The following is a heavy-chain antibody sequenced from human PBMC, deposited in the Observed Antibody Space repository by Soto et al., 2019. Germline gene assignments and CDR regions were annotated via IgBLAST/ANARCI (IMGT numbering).Heavy chain of an antibody. D-gene: IGHD5-12*01. Sequence: PSETLSLTCSVSGGSINSADYYWSWIRQPPGKGLEWIGYIPSRGRPFYNPSLTSRGTISADTSKNQLSLQLTSVTAADTAVYYCARDTYSGYDFGLWGQGTLVTVSS. CDR1: GGSINSADYY. CDR2: IPSRGRP. J-gene: IGHJ5*02. V-gene: IGHV4-30-4*01. CDR3: ARDTYSGYDFGL.